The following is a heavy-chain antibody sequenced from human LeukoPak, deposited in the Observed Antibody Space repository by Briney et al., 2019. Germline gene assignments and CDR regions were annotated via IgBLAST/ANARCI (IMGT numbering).Heavy chain of an antibody. D-gene: IGHD2-15*01. V-gene: IGHV4-39*07. CDR3: AREGAACSGGSCYDY. J-gene: IGHJ4*02. Sequence: SETLSLTCTVSGGSISSYYWGWIRQPPGKGLEWIGSIYYSGSTYYNPSLKSRVTISVDTSKNQFSLKLSSVTAADTAVYYCAREGAACSGGSCYDYWGQGTLVTVSS. CDR2: IYYSGST. CDR1: GGSISSYY.